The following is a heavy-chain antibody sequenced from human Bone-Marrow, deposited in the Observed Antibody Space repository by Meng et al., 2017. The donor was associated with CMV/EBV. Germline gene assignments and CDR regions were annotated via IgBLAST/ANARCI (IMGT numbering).Heavy chain of an antibody. CDR3: ARDLLIVLVPAAIRYYYGMDV. J-gene: IGHJ6*02. Sequence: ASVKVSCKASGYTFTGYYMHWVRQAPVQGLEWMGWISAYNGNTNYAQKLQGRVTMTTDTSTSTAYMELRSLRSDDTAVYYCARDLLIVLVPAAIRYYYGMDVWGQGTTVTVSS. CDR2: ISAYNGNT. D-gene: IGHD2-2*01. V-gene: IGHV1-18*04. CDR1: GYTFTGYY.